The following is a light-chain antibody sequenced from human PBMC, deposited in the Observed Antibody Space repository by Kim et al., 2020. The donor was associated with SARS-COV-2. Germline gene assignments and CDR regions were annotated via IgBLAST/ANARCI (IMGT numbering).Light chain of an antibody. J-gene: IGKJ2*01. Sequence: DIHMTQSPSSVSASVGDRVTITCRASQSINNYLNWYQVKPGRAPHLLIFTASTLQSGVPSRFSGRGSWTEFSLTISNLQPEDSATYYCQQSHSTPYTFGLGTKLEI. V-gene: IGKV1-39*01. CDR2: TAS. CDR1: QSINNY. CDR3: QQSHSTPYT.